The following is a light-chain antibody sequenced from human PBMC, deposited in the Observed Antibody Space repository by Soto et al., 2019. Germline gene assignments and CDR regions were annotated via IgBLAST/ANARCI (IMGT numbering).Light chain of an antibody. J-gene: IGKJ4*01. Sequence: DIQTTQSPSTLSASVGDRVTITCRASQSIDSWLAWYQQKPGKAPKLLIYKTSNLESGVPSRFSGSGSGTEFSLTISSLQPDDFATYYCQQYKSFSLTFGGGTRVEVK. CDR2: KTS. CDR3: QQYKSFSLT. V-gene: IGKV1-5*03. CDR1: QSIDSW.